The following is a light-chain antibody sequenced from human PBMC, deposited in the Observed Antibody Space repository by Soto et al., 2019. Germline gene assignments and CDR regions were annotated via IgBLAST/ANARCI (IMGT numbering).Light chain of an antibody. Sequence: DIQLTQSPSFLSASVGDRVTITCRASQVINSNLAWYQQKPGKAPKLLIYIAYTLQSGVPPRFSGSGSGTEFTLTISSLQPDDFATYYCQQYNTYPLTFGGGTKVEIK. CDR2: IAY. V-gene: IGKV1-9*01. J-gene: IGKJ4*01. CDR1: QVINSN. CDR3: QQYNTYPLT.